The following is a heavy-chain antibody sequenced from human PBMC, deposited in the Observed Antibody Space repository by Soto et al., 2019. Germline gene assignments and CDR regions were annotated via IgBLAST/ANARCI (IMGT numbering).Heavy chain of an antibody. D-gene: IGHD1-26*01. CDR2: KTYDGSNK. V-gene: IGHV3-30-3*01. Sequence: VQLVESGGGVVQPGRSLRLSCAASGFMFSSYAMHWVRQAPGKGLEWVAVKTYDGSNKYYADSVKGRFTISRDNSKNPRYLQMNSLRAEDTAVYYCARAGGLLGDYWGQGTLVTVSS. CDR1: GFMFSSYA. J-gene: IGHJ4*02. CDR3: ARAGGLLGDY.